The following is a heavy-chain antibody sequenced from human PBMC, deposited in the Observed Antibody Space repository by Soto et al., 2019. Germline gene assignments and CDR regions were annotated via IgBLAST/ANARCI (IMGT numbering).Heavy chain of an antibody. CDR2: IWYDGSNK. J-gene: IGHJ4*02. CDR3: ARDLGSQPYYFDY. D-gene: IGHD3-16*01. CDR1: GFTFSSYG. Sequence: GGSLRLSCAASGFTFSSYGMHWVRQAPGKGLEWVAVIWYDGSNKYYADSVKGRFTISRDNSKNTLYLQMNSLRAEDTAVYYCARDLGSQPYYFDYWGQGTLVTVSA. V-gene: IGHV3-33*01.